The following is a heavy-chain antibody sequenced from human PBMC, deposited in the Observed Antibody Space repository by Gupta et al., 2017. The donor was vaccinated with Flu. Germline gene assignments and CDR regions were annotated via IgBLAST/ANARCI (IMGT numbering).Heavy chain of an antibody. V-gene: IGHV3-30*03. CDR1: GFIFSSYG. J-gene: IGHJ4*02. D-gene: IGHD1-1*01. CDR2: MSNDGRNK. Sequence: QVQLVESGGGVVQPGGSRRLSCTAAGFIFSSYGMHWVRQAPGKGLEWLTVMSNDGRNKYYADSVRGRFTISRDNSKNTLFLQMNSLSAEDTAVYYCARDSGWKYFDYWGQGTRVTVSS. CDR3: ARDSGWKYFDY.